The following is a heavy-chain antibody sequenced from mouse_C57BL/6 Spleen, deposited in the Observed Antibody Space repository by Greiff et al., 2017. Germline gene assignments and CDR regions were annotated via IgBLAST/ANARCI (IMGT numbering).Heavy chain of an antibody. J-gene: IGHJ1*03. CDR3: ARGSEPASWYFDV. Sequence: VQLKQSGPVLVKPGASVKMSCKASGYTFTDYYMNWVKQSHGKSLEWIGVINPYNGGTSYNQKFKGKATLTVDKSSSTAYMELNSLTSEDSAVYYCARGSEPASWYFDVWGTGTPVTVSS. CDR2: INPYNGGT. CDR1: GYTFTDYY. V-gene: IGHV1-19*01.